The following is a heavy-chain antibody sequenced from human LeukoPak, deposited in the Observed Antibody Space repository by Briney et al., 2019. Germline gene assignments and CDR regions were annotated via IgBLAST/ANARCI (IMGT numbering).Heavy chain of an antibody. CDR3: ARGEYDLLGDY. V-gene: IGHV1-18*04. D-gene: IGHD3-10*01. J-gene: IGHJ4*02. CDR2: ISPYNGNT. CDR1: GYTFISYY. Sequence: GASVKVSCKASGYTFISYYMHWVRQAPGQGLEWLGWISPYNGNTKYAQKIQGRATMTTDTSTSTAYLELRSLRSDDTAVYYCARGEYDLLGDYWGQGTLVTVSS.